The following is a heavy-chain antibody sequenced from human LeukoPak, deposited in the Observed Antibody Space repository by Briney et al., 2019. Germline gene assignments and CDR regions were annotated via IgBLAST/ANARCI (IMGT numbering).Heavy chain of an antibody. V-gene: IGHV4-59*01. J-gene: IGHJ3*02. CDR3: ARGPLGDEFADAFDI. CDR1: DDSITMYY. Sequence: PSETLSLTCSVSDDSITMYYWTWIRQPPGKGLEWIGYIYYSGSTNYNPSLKSRVTISVDTSKNQFSLKLSSVTAADTAVYYCARGPLGDEFADAFDIWGQGTMVTVSS. CDR2: IYYSGST. D-gene: IGHD4-17*01.